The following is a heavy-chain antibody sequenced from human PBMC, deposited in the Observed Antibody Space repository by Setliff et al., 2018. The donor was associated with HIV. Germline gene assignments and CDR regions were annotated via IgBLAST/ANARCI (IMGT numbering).Heavy chain of an antibody. CDR2: ISSKRTSI. CDR1: GFTFGDFC. J-gene: IGHJ6*03. Sequence: PGGSLRLSCATSGFTFGDFCMNWVRQAPGKGLEWISYISSKRTSIYYADSVKGRFTISRDDDRNSLYLQMNGLRAEDTAVYYCARGPTTVTNYYYYYMDVWGKGTTVTVSS. V-gene: IGHV3-48*01. D-gene: IGHD4-17*01. CDR3: ARGPTTVTNYYYYYMDV.